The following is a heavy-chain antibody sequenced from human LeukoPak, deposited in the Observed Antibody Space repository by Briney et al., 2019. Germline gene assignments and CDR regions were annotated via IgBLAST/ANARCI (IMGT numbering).Heavy chain of an antibody. J-gene: IGHJ4*02. V-gene: IGHV4-31*03. Sequence: SQTLSLTCTVPGGSISVAGYYWSSIRQHPGEGLEWIGYIYYSGSTYYNPSLKSRVTISVDTSKNQFSLKLSSVTAPDTAVYYCARERGAKVTLWGQGTLVTVSS. D-gene: IGHD5-18*01. CDR1: GGSISVAGYY. CDR2: IYYSGST. CDR3: ARERGAKVTL.